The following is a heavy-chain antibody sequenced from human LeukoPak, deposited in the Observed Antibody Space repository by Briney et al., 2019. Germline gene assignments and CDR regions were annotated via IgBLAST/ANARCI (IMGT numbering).Heavy chain of an antibody. Sequence: PSETLSLTCTVSGGSISSYYWSWIRQPPGKGLEWIGYIYYSGSTNYNPSLKSRVTISVDTSKNQFSLKLSSVTAADTAAYYCASLYGSGVQGAFDIWGQGTMVTVSS. V-gene: IGHV4-59*01. D-gene: IGHD3-10*01. CDR2: IYYSGST. J-gene: IGHJ3*02. CDR1: GGSISSYY. CDR3: ASLYGSGVQGAFDI.